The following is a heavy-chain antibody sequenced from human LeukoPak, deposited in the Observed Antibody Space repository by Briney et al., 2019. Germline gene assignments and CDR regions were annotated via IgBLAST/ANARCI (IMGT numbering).Heavy chain of an antibody. CDR1: GFTFSSYS. CDR2: ISSSSSTI. J-gene: IGHJ4*02. Sequence: GGSLRLSCAASGFTFSSYSMNWVRQAPGKGLEWVSYISSSSSTIYYADSVKGRLTISRDNAKNSLYLQMNSLRAEDTAVYYCARDSMVGASYFDYWGQGTLVTVSS. D-gene: IGHD2-15*01. V-gene: IGHV3-48*01. CDR3: ARDSMVGASYFDY.